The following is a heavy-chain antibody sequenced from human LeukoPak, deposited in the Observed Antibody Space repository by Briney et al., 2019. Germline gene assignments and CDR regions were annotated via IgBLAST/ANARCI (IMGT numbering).Heavy chain of an antibody. V-gene: IGHV3-23*01. CDR3: AKDDAWLRYGE. CDR1: GFSFDEYG. J-gene: IGHJ4*02. D-gene: IGHD3-10*01. Sequence: GGSLRLSCGASGFSFDEYGMSWVRQAPGKGLEWVSSVSRSGGSKYYADSVKGRFTISRDNSKNTVYLEVISLTDEDTAVYYCAKDDAWLRYGEWSQGTLVTVSS. CDR2: VSRSGGSK.